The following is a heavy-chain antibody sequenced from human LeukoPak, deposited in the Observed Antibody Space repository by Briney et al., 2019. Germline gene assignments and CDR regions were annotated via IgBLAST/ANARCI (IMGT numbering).Heavy chain of an antibody. D-gene: IGHD2-2*01. J-gene: IGHJ3*02. CDR1: GGSISSGSYY. CDR3: ARIGIVVGPYDI. V-gene: IGHV4-61*09. CDR2: IYTSGST. Sequence: SETLSLTCTVSGGSISSGSYYWSWIRQPAGKGLEWIGHIYTSGSTNYNPSLKSRVTISVDTSKNQFSLKLSSVTAADTAVYYCARIGIVVGPYDIWGQGTMVTVSS.